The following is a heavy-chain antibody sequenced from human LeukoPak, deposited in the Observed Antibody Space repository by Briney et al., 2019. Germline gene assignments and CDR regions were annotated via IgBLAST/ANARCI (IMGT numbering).Heavy chain of an antibody. Sequence: SETLSLTCTVSGGSISSSSYYWGWIRRPPGKGLEWIGSIYYSGSTYYNPSLKSRVTISVDTSKNQFSLKLSSVTAADTAVYYCARSFGSGYYTSTGWFDPWGQGTLVTVSS. D-gene: IGHD3-3*01. CDR2: IYYSGST. V-gene: IGHV4-39*01. CDR1: GGSISSSSYY. J-gene: IGHJ5*02. CDR3: ARSFGSGYYTSTGWFDP.